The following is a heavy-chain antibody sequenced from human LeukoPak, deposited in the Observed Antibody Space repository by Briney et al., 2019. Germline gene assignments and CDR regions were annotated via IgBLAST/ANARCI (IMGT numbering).Heavy chain of an antibody. Sequence: ASVKVSCKTTGGTVNNYVISWVRQAPGQGLEWMGRIIPMLDVAHYSQKFQGRVTITADTSTSTAYMDLSTLRSEDTAVYYCARDHDYYDSGSSSYYYGMDVWGQGTTVTVSS. D-gene: IGHD3-10*01. CDR2: IIPMLDVA. CDR1: GGTVNNYV. J-gene: IGHJ6*02. CDR3: ARDHDYYDSGSSSYYYGMDV. V-gene: IGHV1-69*04.